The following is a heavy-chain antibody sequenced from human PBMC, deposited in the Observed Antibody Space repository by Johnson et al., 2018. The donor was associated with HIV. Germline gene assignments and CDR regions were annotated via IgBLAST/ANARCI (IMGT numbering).Heavy chain of an antibody. J-gene: IGHJ3*02. Sequence: VQLVESGGGLVQPGGSLRLSCAVSGFTVKSNYINWVRQAPGKGLECVSVIYSGGSTYYADSVKGRFTISRDNSNKTVYLQMNSLGPEDTAVYYCAKPPSMGADAFDIWGQGTMVTVSS. CDR3: AKPPSMGADAFDI. V-gene: IGHV3-66*02. D-gene: IGHD3-16*01. CDR1: GFTVKSNY. CDR2: IYSGGST.